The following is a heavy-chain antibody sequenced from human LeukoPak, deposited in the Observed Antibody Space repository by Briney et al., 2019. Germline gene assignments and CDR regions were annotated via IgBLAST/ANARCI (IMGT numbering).Heavy chain of an antibody. CDR2: VYPDDSET. D-gene: IGHD5-18*01. Sequence: GESLKISCMGSGYDFSSHWIAWVRQMPGKGLEWMGIVYPDDSETRYSPSFEGQVTFSVDISINTAYLQWNSLKASDSAMYYCARKSDTKAPDYWGQGTLVTVSS. CDR1: GYDFSSHW. V-gene: IGHV5-51*01. J-gene: IGHJ4*02. CDR3: ARKSDTKAPDY.